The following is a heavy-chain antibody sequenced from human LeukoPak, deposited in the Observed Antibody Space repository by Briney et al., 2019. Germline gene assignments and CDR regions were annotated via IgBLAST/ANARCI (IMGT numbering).Heavy chain of an antibody. CDR1: GGTFSSYA. Sequence: SVKVSCKASGGTFSSYAISWVRQAPGRGLEWMGGIIPIFGTANYAQKFQGRVTIAADKSTSTAYMELSSLRSEDTAVYYCASGMTTVTTRQFDYWGQGTLVTVSS. CDR3: ASGMTTVTTRQFDY. J-gene: IGHJ4*02. D-gene: IGHD4-17*01. V-gene: IGHV1-69*06. CDR2: IIPIFGTA.